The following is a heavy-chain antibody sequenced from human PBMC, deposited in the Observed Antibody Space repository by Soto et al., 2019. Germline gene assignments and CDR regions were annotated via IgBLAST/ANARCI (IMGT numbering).Heavy chain of an antibody. CDR2: INAGYGNT. V-gene: IGHV1-3*01. CDR1: GYTFSSYA. Sequence: ASVKVSCKASGYTFSSYAMHWVRQAPGQRLEWMGWINAGYGNTKSSQKFQDRVTISRDTSASTAYMELTSLRSEDTAVYYCARDTGGGTFDFWGQGTLVNVSS. J-gene: IGHJ4*02. CDR3: ARDTGGGTFDF. D-gene: IGHD2-8*02.